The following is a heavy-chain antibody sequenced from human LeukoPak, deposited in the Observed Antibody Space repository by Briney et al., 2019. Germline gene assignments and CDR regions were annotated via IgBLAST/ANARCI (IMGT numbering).Heavy chain of an antibody. CDR2: INPSSGST. CDR3: ARDHYSYGFDY. D-gene: IGHD5-18*01. CDR1: GYTFTSYN. V-gene: IGHV1-46*01. J-gene: IGHJ4*02. Sequence: ASVKVSCKASGYTFTSYNMHWVRQAPGQGLEWMGIINPSSGSTTYAQKFQGRVTVTRDTSTSTVYMELSSLRSEDTAVHYCARDHYSYGFDYWGQGTLVTVSS.